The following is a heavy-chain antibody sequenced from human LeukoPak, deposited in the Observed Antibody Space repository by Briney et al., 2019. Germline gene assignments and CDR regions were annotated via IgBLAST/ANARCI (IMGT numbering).Heavy chain of an antibody. D-gene: IGHD4-17*01. CDR1: GFTFSCYS. CDR3: ARDFAGDDYGDYIGWFDP. CDR2: IINSSNYI. Sequence: GGSLRLSCAASGFTFSCYSMNWVRQAPGEGREWVSSIINSSNYIYYGDSVKGRFTISRDNAKNSLYLQMNSLRAEDTAVYYCARDFAGDDYGDYIGWFDPWGQGTLVTVSS. V-gene: IGHV3-21*01. J-gene: IGHJ5*02.